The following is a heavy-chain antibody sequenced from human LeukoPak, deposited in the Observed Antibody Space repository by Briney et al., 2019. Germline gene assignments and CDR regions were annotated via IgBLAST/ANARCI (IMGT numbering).Heavy chain of an antibody. D-gene: IGHD3-16*02. CDR3: ARLNYDYVWGSYLYFDY. CDR2: IYYSGST. CDR1: GVSISSYY. Sequence: SSETLSLTCTVSGVSISSYYWSWIRQPPGKGLEWIGYIYYSGSTNYNPSLKSRVTISVDTSKNQFSLKLSSVTAADTAVYYCARLNYDYVWGSYLYFDYWGQGTLVTVSS. V-gene: IGHV4-59*08. J-gene: IGHJ4*02.